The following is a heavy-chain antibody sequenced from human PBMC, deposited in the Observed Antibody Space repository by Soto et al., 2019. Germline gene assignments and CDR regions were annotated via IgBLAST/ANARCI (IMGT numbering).Heavy chain of an antibody. J-gene: IGHJ4*02. D-gene: IGHD2-15*01. CDR2: IIPILGIA. CDR1: GGTFSSYT. V-gene: IGHV1-69*08. Sequence: QVQLVQSGAEVKKPGSSVKVSCKASGGTFSSYTISWVRQAPGQGLEWMGRIIPILGIANYAQKFQGRVTITADKSPSTAYMELSSLRSEDTAVYYCARDGLYCSGGRCYSALDYWGQGTLVTVSS. CDR3: ARDGLYCSGGRCYSALDY.